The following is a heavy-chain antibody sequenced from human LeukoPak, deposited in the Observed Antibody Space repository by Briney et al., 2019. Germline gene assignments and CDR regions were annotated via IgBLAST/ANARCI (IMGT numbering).Heavy chain of an antibody. CDR3: AREGIVATLDY. D-gene: IGHD5-12*01. CDR2: IWYDGSNK. V-gene: IGHV3-33*01. J-gene: IGHJ4*02. CDR1: GFTFSGYG. Sequence: GRSLRLSCAASGFTFSGYGMHWVRQAPGKGLEWVAVIWYDGSNKYYADSVKGRFTISRDNSKNTLYLQMNSLRAEDTAVYYCAREGIVATLDYWGQGTLVTVSS.